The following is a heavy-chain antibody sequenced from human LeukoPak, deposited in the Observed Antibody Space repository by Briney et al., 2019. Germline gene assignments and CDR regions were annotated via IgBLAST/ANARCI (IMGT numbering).Heavy chain of an antibody. J-gene: IGHJ4*02. CDR3: AKGASVGTTSFFDY. Sequence: GGSLRLSCAASGFTFSTYSMNWVRQAPGKGLEWVSYISSSSSTIYYADSVKGRFTISRDNAKNSLYLQMNSLRAEDTAVYYCAKGASVGTTSFFDYWGQGTLVTVSS. V-gene: IGHV3-48*01. D-gene: IGHD1-26*01. CDR2: ISSSSSTI. CDR1: GFTFSTYS.